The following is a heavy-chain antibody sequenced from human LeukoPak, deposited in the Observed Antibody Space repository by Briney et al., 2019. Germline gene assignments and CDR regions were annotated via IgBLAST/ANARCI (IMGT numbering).Heavy chain of an antibody. J-gene: IGHJ4*02. Sequence: SETLSLTCTVSGGSISSYYWSWIRQPPGKGLEWIGEINHSGSTNYNPSLKSRVTISVDTSKNQFSLKLSSVTAADTAVYYCARRYYDSSGYYKPFGYWGQGTLVTVSS. D-gene: IGHD3-22*01. V-gene: IGHV4-34*01. CDR2: INHSGST. CDR3: ARRYYDSSGYYKPFGY. CDR1: GGSISSYY.